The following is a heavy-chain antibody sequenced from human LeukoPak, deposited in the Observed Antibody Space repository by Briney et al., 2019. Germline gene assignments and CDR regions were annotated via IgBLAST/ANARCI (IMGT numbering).Heavy chain of an antibody. CDR2: ICGTGVST. Sequence: GGSLRLSCAASGFTFSSYGMSWVRQAPGKGLEWVSVICGTGVSTYYADSYYADSVKGRFTISRDNSKNTLYLQMNSLRAEDTAVYYCANDGAYYDSSTDAFDIWGQGTMVTVSS. J-gene: IGHJ3*02. D-gene: IGHD3-22*01. CDR3: ANDGAYYDSSTDAFDI. V-gene: IGHV3-23*01. CDR1: GFTFSSYG.